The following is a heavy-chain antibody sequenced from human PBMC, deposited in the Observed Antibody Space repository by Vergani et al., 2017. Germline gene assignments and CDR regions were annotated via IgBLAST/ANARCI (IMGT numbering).Heavy chain of an antibody. J-gene: IGHJ4*02. CDR2: ISYDGSNK. Sequence: QVQLVESGGGVVQPGRSLRLSCAASGFTFSSYGMHWVRQAPGKGLEWVAVISYDGSNKYYADSVKGRFTISRDNSKNTLYLQMNSLRAEDTAVYYCAKDAHPYLVGGYLPADYWGQGTLVTVSS. CDR1: GFTFSSYG. CDR3: AKDAHPYLVGGYLPADY. D-gene: IGHD3-22*01. V-gene: IGHV3-30*18.